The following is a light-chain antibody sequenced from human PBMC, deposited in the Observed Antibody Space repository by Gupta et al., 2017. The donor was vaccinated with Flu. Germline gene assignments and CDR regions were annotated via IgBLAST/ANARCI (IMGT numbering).Light chain of an antibody. CDR1: TGAVTSDNY. V-gene: IGLV7-43*01. Sequence: QTVVTQEPSVTVSPGATVTLTCASSTGAVTSDNYPNWFQQKPGQAPVSLIYSTTNKHSWTPARFSGSLLGGKAGLTLSGVQPDDEAEYYCLLYFGGADVVFGGGTRLTVL. CDR3: LLYFGGADVV. CDR2: STT. J-gene: IGLJ2*01.